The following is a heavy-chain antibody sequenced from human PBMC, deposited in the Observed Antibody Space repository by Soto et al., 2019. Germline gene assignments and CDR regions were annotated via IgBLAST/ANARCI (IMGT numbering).Heavy chain of an antibody. J-gene: IGHJ6*02. V-gene: IGHV3-30-3*01. D-gene: IGHD3-10*01. CDR1: GFTFSSYA. Sequence: GGSLRLSCAASGFTFSSYAMHWVRQAPGKGLEWVAVISYDGSNKYYAEPVKGRFTNSRDNSKNTLYLQMNSLIAEDTAVYYCARGARFPKDEFYYYYGMNVWGQGTTVTVSS. CDR2: ISYDGSNK. CDR3: ARGARFPKDEFYYYYGMNV.